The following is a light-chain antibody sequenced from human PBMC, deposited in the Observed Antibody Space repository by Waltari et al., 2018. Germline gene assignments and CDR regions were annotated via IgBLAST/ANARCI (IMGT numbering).Light chain of an antibody. J-gene: IGLJ2*01. Sequence: QSVLTQPPSVSGAPGQRVTISCTWSSSNIGAGYDVHWYQQLPGTAPKLLIYGDYNRPSGVPDRFSGSKSGTSASLAITGLQAEDEADYYCQSYDSSLSAYVVFGGGTKLTVL. CDR1: SSNIGAGYD. V-gene: IGLV1-40*01. CDR3: QSYDSSLSAYVV. CDR2: GDY.